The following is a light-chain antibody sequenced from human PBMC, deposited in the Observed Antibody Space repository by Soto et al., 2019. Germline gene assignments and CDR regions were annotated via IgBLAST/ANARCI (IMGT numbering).Light chain of an antibody. Sequence: ENLITQSLDTLSPPPPSGPTLSCSASQPVSDKLAWYQQKPGQAPRLLIYGASARALGIPDRFSGSGSGTEFSFTVTSLQSEDFAVYYCQKYDQWPITCGKGKRLEIK. CDR1: QPVSDK. CDR3: QKYDQWPIT. J-gene: IGKJ5*01. CDR2: GAS. V-gene: IGKV3-15*01.